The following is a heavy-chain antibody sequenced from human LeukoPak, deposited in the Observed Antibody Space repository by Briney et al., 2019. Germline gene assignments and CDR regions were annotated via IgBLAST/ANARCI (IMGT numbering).Heavy chain of an antibody. CDR1: GGSIGSYY. D-gene: IGHD1-26*01. CDR2: IYYSGST. Sequence: SETLSLTCTVSGGSIGSYYWSWIRRPPGKGLEWIGYIYYSGSTNYNPSLKSRVTISVDTSKNQFSLKLTSVTAADTAVYYCSSGSYLDYWGQGTLVTVSS. V-gene: IGHV4-59*01. J-gene: IGHJ4*02. CDR3: SSGSYLDY.